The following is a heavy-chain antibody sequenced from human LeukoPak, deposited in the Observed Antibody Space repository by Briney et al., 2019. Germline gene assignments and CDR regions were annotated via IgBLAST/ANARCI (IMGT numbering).Heavy chain of an antibody. CDR2: ISGHTGHT. Sequence: GASVKVSCKTSGYTLSGFGITWVRQAPGQGLGWMGWISGHTGHTSYAQKFQGRVTLTTDTSTSTAYMDLRSLTSDDTAVYFCARGDGDYWGQGTLVTVSS. D-gene: IGHD5-24*01. CDR3: ARGDGDY. J-gene: IGHJ4*02. CDR1: GYTLSGFG. V-gene: IGHV1-18*01.